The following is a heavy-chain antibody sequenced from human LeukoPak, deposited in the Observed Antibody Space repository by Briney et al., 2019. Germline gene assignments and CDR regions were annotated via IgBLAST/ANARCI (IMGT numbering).Heavy chain of an antibody. CDR2: TYYRSKWYN. CDR3: ARDFWTTGWHTFDY. V-gene: IGHV6-1*01. Sequence: SQTLSLTCVVSVDSVSSKNGAWNWIRQSPSRGLEWLGRTYYRSKWYNDYAESMEGRMTISQDTSKNQYSLHLNSVTPDDTAVYYCARDFWTTGWHTFDYWGQGTLVTVSS. J-gene: IGHJ4*02. CDR1: VDSVSSKNGA. D-gene: IGHD6-19*01.